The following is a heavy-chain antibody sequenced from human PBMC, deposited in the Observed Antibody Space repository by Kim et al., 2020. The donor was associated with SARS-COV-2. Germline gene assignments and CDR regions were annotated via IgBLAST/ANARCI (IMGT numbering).Heavy chain of an antibody. CDR1: GYSFTSYW. D-gene: IGHD3-22*01. V-gene: IGHV5-51*01. Sequence: GESLKISCNGSGYSFTSYWIGWVRQMPGKGLEWMGIIYPGDSDTRYSASFQGQVTIPADKSISTAYLQWSSLKASDTAMYYCASHRGYDSSGGCYYGMGVCGHGTAVTVS. J-gene: IGHJ6*02. CDR3: ASHRGYDSSGGCYYGMGV. CDR2: IYPGDSDT.